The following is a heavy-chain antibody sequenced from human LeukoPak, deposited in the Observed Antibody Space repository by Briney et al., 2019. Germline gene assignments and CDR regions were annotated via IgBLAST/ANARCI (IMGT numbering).Heavy chain of an antibody. CDR1: GGSISTYY. Sequence: PSETLSLTCTVSGGSISTYYWSWIRQPPGKGPEWIAYIHYSGSTNYNPSLRSRVTISVDTSKNQFSLKLSSVTAADTAVYYCARGLTSSDWYFDLWGRGTLVTVSS. J-gene: IGHJ2*01. D-gene: IGHD4/OR15-4a*01. CDR2: IHYSGST. CDR3: ARGLTSSDWYFDL. V-gene: IGHV4-59*01.